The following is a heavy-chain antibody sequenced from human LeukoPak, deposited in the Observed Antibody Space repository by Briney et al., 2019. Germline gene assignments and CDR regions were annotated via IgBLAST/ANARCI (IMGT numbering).Heavy chain of an antibody. D-gene: IGHD3-22*01. V-gene: IGHV3-30*03. CDR1: GFTFSSYG. CDR2: ISYDGSNK. Sequence: GGSLRLSCAASGFTFSSYGMHWVRQAPGKGLEWVAVISYDGSNKYYADSVKGRFTISRDNAKNSLYLQMNSLRAEDTAVYYCARGWEVADYYDSSGYPHWGQGTLVTVSS. CDR3: ARGWEVADYYDSSGYPH. J-gene: IGHJ4*02.